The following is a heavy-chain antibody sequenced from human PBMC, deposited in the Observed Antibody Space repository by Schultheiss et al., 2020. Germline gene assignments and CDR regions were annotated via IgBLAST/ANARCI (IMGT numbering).Heavy chain of an antibody. V-gene: IGHV3-23*01. Sequence: GGSLRLSCAASGFTFDDYAMHWVRQAPGKGLEWVSAISGSGGSTYYADSVKGRFTISRDNSKNTLYLQMNSLRAEDTAVYYCAKAPYYDILTGSHFFDYWGQGTLVTVSS. CDR2: ISGSGGST. CDR1: GFTFDDYA. CDR3: AKAPYYDILTGSHFFDY. J-gene: IGHJ4*02. D-gene: IGHD3-9*01.